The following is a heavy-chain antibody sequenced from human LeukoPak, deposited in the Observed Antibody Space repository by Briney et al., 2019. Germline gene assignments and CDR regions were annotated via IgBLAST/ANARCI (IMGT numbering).Heavy chain of an antibody. CDR1: GFTFSSYW. CDR2: IKQDGSEK. CDR3: AREGRDFWSGYCYYFDY. D-gene: IGHD3-3*01. V-gene: IGHV3-7*01. Sequence: KTGGSLRLSCAASGFTFSSYWMSWVRQAPGKGLEWVANIKQDGSEKYYVDSVKGRFTISRDNAKNSLYLQMNSLRAEDTAVCYCAREGRDFWSGYCYYFDYWGQGTLVTVSS. J-gene: IGHJ4*02.